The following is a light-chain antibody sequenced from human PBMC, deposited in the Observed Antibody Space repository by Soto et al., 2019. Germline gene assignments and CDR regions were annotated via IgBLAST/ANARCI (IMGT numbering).Light chain of an antibody. J-gene: IGKJ1*01. CDR1: ENVRSN. CDR3: QKYNSAPWT. CDR2: GAS. V-gene: IGKV3-15*01. Sequence: EIVLTQSPATLSLSPGEGASLSCGASENVRSNYIVWYQQKPGLAPRLLIYGASTRATGIPARFSGSGSGTEFTLTISSLQSEDFAVYYCQKYNSAPWTFGQGTKVDIK.